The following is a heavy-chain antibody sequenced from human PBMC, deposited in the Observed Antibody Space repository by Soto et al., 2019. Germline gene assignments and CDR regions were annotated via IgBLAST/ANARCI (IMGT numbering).Heavy chain of an antibody. CDR1: GFTVSSNY. J-gene: IGHJ4*02. D-gene: IGHD1-26*01. Sequence: GGSLRLSCAASGFTVSSNYMSWVRQAPGKGLEWVSVIYSGGSTYYADSVKGRFTISRDNSKNTLFLQMNSLRGEDTAVYYCARDRSGSYIAYWGQGTLVTVSS. V-gene: IGHV3-66*02. CDR2: IYSGGST. CDR3: ARDRSGSYIAY.